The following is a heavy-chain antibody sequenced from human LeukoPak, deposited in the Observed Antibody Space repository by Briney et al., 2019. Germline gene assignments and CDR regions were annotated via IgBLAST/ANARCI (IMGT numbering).Heavy chain of an antibody. Sequence: PGGSLRLSCAASGFTFSSYGMHWVRQAPGKGLEWVAVIWYDGSNKYYADSVKGRFTISRDNSKNTLYLQMNSLRAEDTAVYYCARVSFRSSWQGNWFDPWGQGTLVTVSS. J-gene: IGHJ5*02. CDR2: IWYDGSNK. V-gene: IGHV3-33*01. CDR3: ARVSFRSSWQGNWFDP. D-gene: IGHD6-13*01. CDR1: GFTFSSYG.